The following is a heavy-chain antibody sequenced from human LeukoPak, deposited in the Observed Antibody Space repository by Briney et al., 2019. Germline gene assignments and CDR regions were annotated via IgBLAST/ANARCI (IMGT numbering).Heavy chain of an antibody. Sequence: PSETLSLTCAVYGGSFSGYYWSWIRQPPGKGLEWIGEINHSGSTNYNPSLKSRVTISVDTSKNQFSLKLTSVTAADTAVYYCARRPTVYYGSGSYSYSFDYWGQGTLVTVSS. CDR2: INHSGST. V-gene: IGHV4-34*01. CDR3: ARRPTVYYGSGSYSYSFDY. J-gene: IGHJ4*02. D-gene: IGHD3-10*01. CDR1: GGSFSGYY.